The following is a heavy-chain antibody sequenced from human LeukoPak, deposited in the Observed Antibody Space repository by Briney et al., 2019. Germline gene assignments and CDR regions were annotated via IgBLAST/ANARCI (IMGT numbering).Heavy chain of an antibody. V-gene: IGHV3-7*03. CDR1: GFVFSDHW. J-gene: IGHJ6*02. Sequence: GGSLRLSCAASGFVFSDHWMSWVRRAPGKGLEWVANIRHNVREKDYMDSVKGRFTISRDNAENSVYLEMNSLRAEDTAVYYCAKRTAVAINSYFYYSMDVWGQGTTVTVSS. CDR2: IRHNVREK. D-gene: IGHD6-19*01. CDR3: AKRTAVAINSYFYYSMDV.